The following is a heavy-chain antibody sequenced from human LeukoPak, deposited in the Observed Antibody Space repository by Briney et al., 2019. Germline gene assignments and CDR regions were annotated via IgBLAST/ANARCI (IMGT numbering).Heavy chain of an antibody. CDR2: ISSSSSTI. CDR1: GFTFSSYA. D-gene: IGHD5-24*01. J-gene: IGHJ4*02. CDR3: ARYSRQDGF. V-gene: IGHV3-48*02. Sequence: GGSLRLSCAASGFTFSSYAMSWVRQAPGKGLEWVSYISSSSSTIYYADSVKGRFTISRDNAKNSLYLQMKSLRDEDTAVYYCARYSRQDGFWGQGTLVTVSS.